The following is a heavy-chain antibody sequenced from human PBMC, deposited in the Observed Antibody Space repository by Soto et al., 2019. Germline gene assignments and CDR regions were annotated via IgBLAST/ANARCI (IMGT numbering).Heavy chain of an antibody. CDR3: PKVAGVLFDGSWGDAVY. D-gene: IGHD3-10*01. Sequence: EVQLLESGGGLVQPGGSLRVSCAASGIMFSNYAMTWVRQAAGRGLEWVTTVSAGGGSSYYADSVKGRFTSSRDNSKSTLYLQMNSLRGEDSAVYYCPKVAGVLFDGSWGDAVYLGQGTLVTVSS. CDR2: VSAGGGSS. J-gene: IGHJ4*02. CDR1: GIMFSNYA. V-gene: IGHV3-23*01.